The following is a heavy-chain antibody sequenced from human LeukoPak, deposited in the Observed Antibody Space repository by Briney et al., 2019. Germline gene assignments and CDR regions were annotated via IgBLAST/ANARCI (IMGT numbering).Heavy chain of an antibody. CDR1: GFTFSSYW. Sequence: GGSLRLSCAASGFTFSSYWMSWVRQAPGKGLEWVANIKQDGSEKYYVDSVKGRFTISRDNAKNSLYLQMNSLRAEDTAVYYCARAHCGGDCFSDYWGQGTLVTVSS. D-gene: IGHD2-21*01. J-gene: IGHJ4*02. CDR3: ARAHCGGDCFSDY. V-gene: IGHV3-7*01. CDR2: IKQDGSEK.